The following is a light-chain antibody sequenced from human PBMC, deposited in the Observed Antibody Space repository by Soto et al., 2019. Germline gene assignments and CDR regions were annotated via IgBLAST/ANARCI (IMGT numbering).Light chain of an antibody. CDR2: AAS. CDR3: QKYNGAPYT. J-gene: IGKJ2*01. V-gene: IGKV1-27*01. CDR1: QSLSNY. Sequence: DIQMTQSPSSLSASVRDRVTIACRASQSLSNYLAWYQQKRGKVPKLLIYAASTLKSWVPSRLSGSGSATDLTLTILRPQPEDVSSYDCQKYNGAPYTFGQGIKLEI.